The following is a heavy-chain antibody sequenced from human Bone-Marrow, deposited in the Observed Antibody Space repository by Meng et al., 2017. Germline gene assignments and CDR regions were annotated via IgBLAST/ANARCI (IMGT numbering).Heavy chain of an antibody. CDR1: GGTFSSYA. J-gene: IGHJ4*02. CDR3: ARYLAYCGGDCYGY. D-gene: IGHD2-21*01. V-gene: IGHV1-69*13. Sequence: SVKVSCKASGGTFSSYAISWVRQAPGQGLEWMGGIIPIFGTANYAQKFQGRVTITADESTSTAYMELSSLRSEDTAVYYCARYLAYCGGDCYGYWGQGTLVTVSS. CDR2: IIPIFGTA.